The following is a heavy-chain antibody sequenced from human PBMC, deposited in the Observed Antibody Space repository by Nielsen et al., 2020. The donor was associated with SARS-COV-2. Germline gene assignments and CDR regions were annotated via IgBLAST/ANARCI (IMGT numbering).Heavy chain of an antibody. V-gene: IGHV3-49*03. D-gene: IGHD6-25*01. Sequence: GGSLRLSCTASGFTFGDYAMGWFRQAPGKGLEWVGFIRSKAYGGTTEYAASVKGRFTISRDDSKSIAYLQMNSLKTEDTAVYYCTKLGHSSDFDYWGQGTLVTVSS. CDR3: TKLGHSSDFDY. J-gene: IGHJ4*02. CDR2: IRSKAYGGTT. CDR1: GFTFGDYA.